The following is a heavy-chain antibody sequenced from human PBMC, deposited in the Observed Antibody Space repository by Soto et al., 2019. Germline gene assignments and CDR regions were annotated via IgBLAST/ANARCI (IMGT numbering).Heavy chain of an antibody. CDR2: ISYDGSNK. CDR1: GFTFSSYA. J-gene: IGHJ4*02. D-gene: IGHD3-22*01. CDR3: ARDRGLMIVVVYFDY. Sequence: PGGSLRLSCAASGFTFSSYAMHWVRQAPGKGLEWVAVISYDGSNKYYADSVKGRFTISRDNSKNTLYLQVNSLRAEDTAVYYCARDRGLMIVVVYFDYWGQGTLVTVSS. V-gene: IGHV3-30-3*01.